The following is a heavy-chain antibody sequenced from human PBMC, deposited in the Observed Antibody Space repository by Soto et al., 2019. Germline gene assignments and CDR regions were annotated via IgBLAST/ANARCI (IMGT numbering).Heavy chain of an antibody. V-gene: IGHV3-9*01. J-gene: IGHJ4*02. CDR2: ISWNSGNI. CDR1: GFTFDDYA. D-gene: IGHD4-17*01. CDR3: AKGDKYDYGDYPFDY. Sequence: EVQLVESGGGLVQPGRSLRLSCAASGFTFDDYAMHWVRQAPGKGLEWVSGISWNSGNIDYADSVKGRFTISRDNAKNSLYLQMYSLGAEDTALYYCAKGDKYDYGDYPFDYWGQGTLVTVSS.